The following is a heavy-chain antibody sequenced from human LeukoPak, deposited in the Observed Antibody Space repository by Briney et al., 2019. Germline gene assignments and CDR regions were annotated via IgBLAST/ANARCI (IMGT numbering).Heavy chain of an antibody. V-gene: IGHV3-48*03. Sequence: PGGSLRLSCAASGFTFSTYEMNWVRQAPGKGLEWVSYISYSGSSIYYADSVKGRFTISRGNAKNSLYLQMNSLRAEDTAVYYCARKYCTGGSCYFDYWGQGTLVTVSS. CDR1: GFTFSTYE. J-gene: IGHJ4*02. CDR3: ARKYCTGGSCYFDY. D-gene: IGHD2-8*02. CDR2: ISYSGSSI.